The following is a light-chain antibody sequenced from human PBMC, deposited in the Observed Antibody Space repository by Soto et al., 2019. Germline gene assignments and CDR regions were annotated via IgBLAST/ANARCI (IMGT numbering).Light chain of an antibody. CDR3: QQYNTWPPYT. Sequence: DIVMTQSPGTLSVSPEERATLSCRASQSVSSNLAWYQQKPGQAPRLLIYDASTRATGIPARISGSGSGTDFTLSISSLQSEDFAVYFCQQYNTWPPYTFGQGTKLEI. V-gene: IGKV3-15*01. CDR2: DAS. CDR1: QSVSSN. J-gene: IGKJ2*01.